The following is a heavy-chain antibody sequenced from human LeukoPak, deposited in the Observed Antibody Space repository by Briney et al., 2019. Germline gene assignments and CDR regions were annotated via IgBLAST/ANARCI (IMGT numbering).Heavy chain of an antibody. CDR1: GYIFTASY. J-gene: IGHJ4*02. CDR2: INPNIGGR. Sequence: ASVKVSCMASGYIFTASYIHWVRQAPRQGLDWMGWINPNIGGRSFAKKFQGRVTLTRDTSITTTYLELTGLRSDDTAVYFCARGDCSGVSCYSVDSWGQGTLVTVSS. CDR3: ARGDCSGVSCYSVDS. V-gene: IGHV1-2*02. D-gene: IGHD2-15*01.